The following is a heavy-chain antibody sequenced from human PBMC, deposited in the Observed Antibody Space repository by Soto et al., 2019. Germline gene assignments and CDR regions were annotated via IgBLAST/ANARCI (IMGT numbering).Heavy chain of an antibody. CDR1: GFTFSSYW. D-gene: IGHD3-10*01. CDR3: ARVRVPPGVIIYYMDV. V-gene: IGHV3-74*01. J-gene: IGHJ6*03. Sequence: GGSLRLSCAASGFTFSSYWMHWVRQAPGKGLVWVSRINSDGSSTSYADSVKGRFTISRDNAKNTLYLQMNSLRAEDTAVYYCARVRVPPGVIIYYMDVRGKGTTVTVSS. CDR2: INSDGSST.